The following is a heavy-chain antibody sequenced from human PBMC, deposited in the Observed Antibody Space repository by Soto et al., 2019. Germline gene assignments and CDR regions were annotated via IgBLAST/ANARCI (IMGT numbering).Heavy chain of an antibody. Sequence: ESGGGLVQPGGSLRLSCAASGFTFSSYAMSWVRQAPGKGLEWVSAISGSGGSTYYADSVKGRFTISRDNSKNTLYLQMNSLRAEDTAVYYCAKDLEVGATTTPYFDYWGQGTLVTVSS. D-gene: IGHD1-26*01. CDR2: ISGSGGST. J-gene: IGHJ4*02. CDR3: AKDLEVGATTTPYFDY. V-gene: IGHV3-23*01. CDR1: GFTFSSYA.